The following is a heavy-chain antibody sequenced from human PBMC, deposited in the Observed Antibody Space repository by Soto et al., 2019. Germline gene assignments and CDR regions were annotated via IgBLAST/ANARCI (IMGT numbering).Heavy chain of an antibody. D-gene: IGHD1-1*01. CDR1: GYTFTDYY. J-gene: IGHJ4*02. Sequence: ASVKVSCKPSGYTFTDYYIHWLRRAPGQGLEWMGWINPNTGGTNYADNFEGRVTMTSDTSIGVVYMELNSLTSGDTAVYYCARPLASFFHEGSCVSWTDFWGQGTLVTVSS. CDR2: INPNTGGT. CDR3: ARPLASFFHEGSCVSWTDF. V-gene: IGHV1-2*02.